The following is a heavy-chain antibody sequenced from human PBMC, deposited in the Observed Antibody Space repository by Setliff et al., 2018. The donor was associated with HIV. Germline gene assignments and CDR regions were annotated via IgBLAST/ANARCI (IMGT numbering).Heavy chain of an antibody. D-gene: IGHD4-17*01. V-gene: IGHV4-61*02. CDR1: GGSISSGSYY. CDR2: IYTSGST. CDR3: ARGIGLRPFDA. Sequence: NPSETLSLTCTVSGGSISSGSYYWSWIRQPAGKGLEWIGRIYTSGSTNYNPSLKSRLTISVDTSKGQFSLNLSSVTAADTAVYFCARGIGLRPFDAWGQGTLVTVSS. J-gene: IGHJ4*02.